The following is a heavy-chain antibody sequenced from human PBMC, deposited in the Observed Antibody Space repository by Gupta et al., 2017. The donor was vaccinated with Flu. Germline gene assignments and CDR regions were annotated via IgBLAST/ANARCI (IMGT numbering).Heavy chain of an antibody. D-gene: IGHD2-8*01. J-gene: IGHJ5*02. CDR1: GYSFTAYY. V-gene: IGHV1-2*02. Sequence: QVVLVQSGAEAKKAGASVKVSCKASGYSFTAYYMHWVRQAPGQGLEWMGWISPNSGGTHYAQQFQGRVTMTRDTSINTVYMELTGLTFDDTAVYYCAKDRGSTNPGSWGQGTLVTVSS. CDR2: ISPNSGGT. CDR3: AKDRGSTNPGS.